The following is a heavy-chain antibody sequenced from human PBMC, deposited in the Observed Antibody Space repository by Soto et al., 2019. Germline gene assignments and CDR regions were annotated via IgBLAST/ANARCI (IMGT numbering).Heavy chain of an antibody. D-gene: IGHD3-10*01. CDR3: ARDFKESQYYYYCMDV. CDR2: ISSGGEYT. CDR1: GFTFSSYS. J-gene: IGHJ6*03. V-gene: IGHV3-21*06. Sequence: ESGGGLVTPGGSLRLSCVVSGFTFSSYSMNWVRQAPGKGLEWVSSISSGGEYTYYADSVKGRFTISRDNAKNSVYLQMNSLTAEDTALYYCARDFKESQYYYYCMDVWGKGTTVTVSS.